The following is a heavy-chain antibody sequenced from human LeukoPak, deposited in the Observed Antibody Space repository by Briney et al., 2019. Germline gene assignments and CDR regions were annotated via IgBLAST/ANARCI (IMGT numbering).Heavy chain of an antibody. J-gene: IGHJ4*02. Sequence: SETLSLTCAVYGGSFSGYYWSWIRQPPGKGLEWIGEINHSGSTNYNPSLKSRVTISVDTSKNQFSLKLSSVTAADTAVYYCARAARRGGKNDYWGQGTLVTVSS. D-gene: IGHD4-23*01. CDR3: ARAARRGGKNDY. V-gene: IGHV4-34*01. CDR1: GGSFSGYY. CDR2: INHSGST.